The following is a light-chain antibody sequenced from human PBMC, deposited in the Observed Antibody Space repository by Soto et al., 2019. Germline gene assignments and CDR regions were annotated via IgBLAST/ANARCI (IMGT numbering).Light chain of an antibody. CDR3: QQYGSSMWT. V-gene: IGKV3-15*01. Sequence: EIVMTQSPYTLSVYPGDRATLSCRASQSVSTNLAWYQQKPGQAPRLLMFGASTRATGIPARFSGSGSGTDFTLTISRLEPEDFAVYYCQQYGSSMWTFGQGTKVDI. J-gene: IGKJ1*01. CDR2: GAS. CDR1: QSVSTN.